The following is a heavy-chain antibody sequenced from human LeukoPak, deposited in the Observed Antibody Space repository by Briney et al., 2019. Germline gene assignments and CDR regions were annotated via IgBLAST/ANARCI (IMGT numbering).Heavy chain of an antibody. CDR3: ARLLDNDSSGDPDTFDM. CDR1: AGSMRSHY. CDR2: IYYSGTT. Sequence: SETLSLTCTVSAGSMRSHYWSWIRQPPGKGLEWMGLIYYSGTTRYKPSLQSRVTISADTSKNQLSLKLTSVTAADTAVYYCARLLDNDSSGDPDTFDMWGQGTMVTVSS. D-gene: IGHD3-22*01. J-gene: IGHJ3*02. V-gene: IGHV4-59*11.